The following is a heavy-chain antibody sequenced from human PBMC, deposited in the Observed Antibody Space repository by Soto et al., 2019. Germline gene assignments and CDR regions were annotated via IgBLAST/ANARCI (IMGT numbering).Heavy chain of an antibody. J-gene: IGHJ6*02. CDR3: ARDRSWSDYYYGMDV. CDR2: IYYSGST. CDR1: GGSVSSGSYY. Sequence: SETLSLTCTDSGGSVSSGSYYWSWIRQPPGKGLEWIGYIYYSGSTNYNPSLKSRVTISVDTSKNQFSLKLSSVTAADTAVYYCARDRSWSDYYYGMDVWGQGTTVTVSS. V-gene: IGHV4-61*01. D-gene: IGHD6-13*01.